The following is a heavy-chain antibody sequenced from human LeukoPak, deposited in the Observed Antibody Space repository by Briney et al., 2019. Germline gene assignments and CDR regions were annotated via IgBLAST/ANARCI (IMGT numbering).Heavy chain of an antibody. CDR1: GGSISSYY. Sequence: SETLSLTCTVSGGSISSYYWSWIRQPPGKGLEWIGYIYYSGSTNYNPSLKSRVTISVDPSKNQFSLKLSSVTAADTAVYYCARDLRDSSGWMYNWFDPWGQGTLVTVSS. J-gene: IGHJ5*02. V-gene: IGHV4-59*01. CDR3: ARDLRDSSGWMYNWFDP. CDR2: IYYSGST. D-gene: IGHD6-19*01.